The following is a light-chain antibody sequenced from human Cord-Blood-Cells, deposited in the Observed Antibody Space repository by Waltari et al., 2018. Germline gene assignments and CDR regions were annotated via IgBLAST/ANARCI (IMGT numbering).Light chain of an antibody. CDR1: NMRSKS. CDR2: YDS. V-gene: IGLV3-21*04. J-gene: IGLJ1*01. Sequence: SYVLTQPPSVSVAPGKTARITCGVHNMRSKSVHWYQQKPGQAPVLVIYYDSDRPSGIPERFSGSNSGNTATLTISRVEAGDEADYYCQVWDSSSDHYVFGTGTKVTVL. CDR3: QVWDSSSDHYV.